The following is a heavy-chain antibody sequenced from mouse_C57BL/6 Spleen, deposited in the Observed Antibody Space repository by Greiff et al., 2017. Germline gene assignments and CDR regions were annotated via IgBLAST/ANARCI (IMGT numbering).Heavy chain of an antibody. CDR2: IDPSDSET. J-gene: IGHJ2*01. D-gene: IGHD1-1*01. V-gene: IGHV1-52*01. Sequence: QVHVKQSGAELVRPGSSVKLSCKASGYTFTSYWMHWVKQRPIQGLEWIGNIDPSDSETHYNQKFKDKATLTVDKSSSTAYMQLSSLTSEDSAVCYCAGGAVVAFGGGFDYWGQGTPLTVSS. CDR1: GYTFTSYW. CDR3: AGGAVVAFGGGFDY.